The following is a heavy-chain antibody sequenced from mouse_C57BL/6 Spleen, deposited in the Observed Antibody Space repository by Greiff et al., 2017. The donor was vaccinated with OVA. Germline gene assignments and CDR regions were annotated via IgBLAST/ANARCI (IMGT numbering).Heavy chain of an antibody. Sequence: QVQLQQPGAELVKPGASVKLSCKASGYTFTSYWMQWVKQRPGQGLEWIGEIDPSDSYTNYNQKFKGKATLTVDTSSSTAYMQLSSLTSEDSAVYYCAREGQLRLLQFAYWGQGTLVTVSA. CDR3: AREGQLRLLQFAY. CDR2: IDPSDSYT. J-gene: IGHJ3*01. CDR1: GYTFTSYW. D-gene: IGHD3-2*02. V-gene: IGHV1-50*01.